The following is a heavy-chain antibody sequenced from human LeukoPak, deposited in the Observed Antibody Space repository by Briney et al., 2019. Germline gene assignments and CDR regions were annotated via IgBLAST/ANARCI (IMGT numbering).Heavy chain of an antibody. CDR1: GGTFSSYA. V-gene: IGHV1-69*05. CDR2: IIPIFGTA. Sequence: SVKVSCKASGGTFSSYAISWVRQAPGQGLEWMGGIIPIFGTANYAQKFQGRVTITTDGSTSTAYMELSSLRSEDTAVYYCARGHYDFWGGDPKIPFDYWGQGTLVTVSS. J-gene: IGHJ4*02. D-gene: IGHD3-3*01. CDR3: ARGHYDFWGGDPKIPFDY.